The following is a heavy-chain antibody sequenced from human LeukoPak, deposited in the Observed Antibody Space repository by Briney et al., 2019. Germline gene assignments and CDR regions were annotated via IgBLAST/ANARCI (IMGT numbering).Heavy chain of an antibody. J-gene: IGHJ4*02. CDR1: GGSISSSSYY. V-gene: IGHV4-39*01. D-gene: IGHD5-12*01. Sequence: PSETLSLTCTVSGGSISSSSYYWGWIRQPPGKGLEWIGSIYYSGSTYYNPSLKSRVTISVDTSKNQFSLKLSSVTAADTAVHYCARLRSGYDLFDYWGQGTLVTVSS. CDR3: ARLRSGYDLFDY. CDR2: IYYSGST.